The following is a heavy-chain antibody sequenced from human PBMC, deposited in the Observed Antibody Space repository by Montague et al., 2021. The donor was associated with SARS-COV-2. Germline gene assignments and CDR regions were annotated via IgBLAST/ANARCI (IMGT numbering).Heavy chain of an antibody. CDR3: ARTSPYSGSYKEFDY. CDR2: IDWDGDK. D-gene: IGHD1-26*01. Sequence: PALVKPTQTVTLTCTFSGFSLKTPGMCVSWIRQPPGKALEWLARIDWDGDKDFSTSLKIRLTVSRDTSKNQVVLTMTNMDPGDTATYYCARTSPYSGSYKEFDYWGQGVLVTVSS. J-gene: IGHJ4*02. CDR1: GFSLKTPGMC. V-gene: IGHV2-70*11.